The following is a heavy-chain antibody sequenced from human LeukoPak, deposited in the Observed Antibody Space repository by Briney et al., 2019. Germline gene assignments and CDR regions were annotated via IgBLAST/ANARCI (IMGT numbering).Heavy chain of an antibody. CDR3: AREHPGGYAYVWGSYRHFDY. V-gene: IGHV4-61*02. J-gene: IGHJ4*02. CDR1: GGSISSGSYY. Sequence: SQTLSLTCTVSGGSISSGSYYWSWVRQPAGKGLEWIVRIYTSGSTNYNPSLKSRVTISVDTSKNQFSLKLSSVTAADTSVYYCAREHPGGYAYVWGSYRHFDYWGQGTLVPVSS. CDR2: IYTSGST. D-gene: IGHD3-16*02.